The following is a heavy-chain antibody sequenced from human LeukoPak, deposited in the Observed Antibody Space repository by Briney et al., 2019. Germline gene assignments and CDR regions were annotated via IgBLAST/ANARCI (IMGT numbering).Heavy chain of an antibody. CDR2: ISSSGSTI. D-gene: IGHD2/OR15-2a*01. CDR1: GFSFSGYY. J-gene: IGHJ4*02. V-gene: IGHV3-11*01. CDR3: ARVFSRIYSLFDY. Sequence: GGSLRLSCAASGFSFSGYYMSRVRQAPGKGLEWVSYISSSGSTIHYVDSVKGRFTISRDNAKNSLYLQMNSLRAEDTAVYYCARVFSRIYSLFDYWGQGTLVTVSS.